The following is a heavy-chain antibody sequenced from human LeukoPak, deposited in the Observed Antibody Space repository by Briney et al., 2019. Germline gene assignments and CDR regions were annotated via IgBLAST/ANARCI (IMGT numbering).Heavy chain of an antibody. CDR1: GYSISSGYY. CDR2: IYHSGST. D-gene: IGHD1-1*01. Sequence: SETLSLTCTVSGYSISSGYYWGWIRQPPGKGLEWIGSIYHSGSTYYNPSLKSRVTISVDTSKNQFSLKLSSVIAADTAVYYCARDQGGGTTPFFDYWGQETLVTVSS. CDR3: ARDQGGGTTPFFDY. V-gene: IGHV4-38-2*02. J-gene: IGHJ4*02.